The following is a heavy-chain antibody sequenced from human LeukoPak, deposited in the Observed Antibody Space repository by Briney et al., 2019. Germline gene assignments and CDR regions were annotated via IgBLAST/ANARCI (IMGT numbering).Heavy chain of an antibody. V-gene: IGHV5-51*01. CDR1: GYTFTSYW. CDR3: ARQTSYSLDI. CDR2: IYPGDSDT. D-gene: IGHD2-15*01. Sequence: GESLKISCEGSGYTFTSYWIAWVRQMPGKGLEWMGIIYPGDSDTRYSPSFQGQVTISADKSISTAYLQWSSLTASDTAMYYCARQTSYSLDIWGQGTMVTVSS. J-gene: IGHJ3*02.